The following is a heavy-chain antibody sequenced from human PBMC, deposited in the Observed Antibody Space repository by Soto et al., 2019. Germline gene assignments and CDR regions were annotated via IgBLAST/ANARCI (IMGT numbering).Heavy chain of an antibody. D-gene: IGHD1-26*01. V-gene: IGHV4-30-2*01. Sequence: QLQLQESGSGLVKPSQTLSLTCAVSGGSISSGGYSWSWIRQPPGKGLEWIGYIYHSGSTYYNPSLESQVTLSVDRSKNQFCLKLSSVTAADTAVYYCARASVWELLYDYWGQGTLVTVSS. J-gene: IGHJ4*02. CDR1: GGSISSGGYS. CDR2: IYHSGST. CDR3: ARASVWELLYDY.